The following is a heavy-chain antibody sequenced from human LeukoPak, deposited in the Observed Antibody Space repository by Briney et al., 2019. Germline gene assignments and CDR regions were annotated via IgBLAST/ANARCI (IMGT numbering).Heavy chain of an antibody. J-gene: IGHJ4*02. CDR3: ARADEGRFGELFSADY. D-gene: IGHD3-10*01. CDR2: IYYSGST. V-gene: IGHV4-31*03. CDR1: GGSISSGGYY. Sequence: SETLSLTCTVSGGSISSGGYYWSWIRQHPGKGLEWIGYIYYSGSTYYNPSLKSRVTISVDTSKNQFSLKLSSVTAADTAVYYCARADEGRFGELFSADYWGQGALVTVSS.